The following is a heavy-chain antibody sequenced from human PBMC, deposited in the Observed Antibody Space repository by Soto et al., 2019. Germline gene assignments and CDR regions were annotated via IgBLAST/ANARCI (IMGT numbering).Heavy chain of an antibody. J-gene: IGHJ4*02. CDR1: GFTFSSYA. V-gene: IGHV3-23*01. CDR3: AKEPYYYDSSGYPPTFDY. D-gene: IGHD3-22*01. Sequence: GGSLRLSCAASGFTFSSYAMSWVRQAPGKGLEWVSAISGSGGSTYYADSVKGRFTISRDNSKNTLYLQMNSLRAEDTAVYYCAKEPYYYDSSGYPPTFDYWGQGTLVTVSS. CDR2: ISGSGGST.